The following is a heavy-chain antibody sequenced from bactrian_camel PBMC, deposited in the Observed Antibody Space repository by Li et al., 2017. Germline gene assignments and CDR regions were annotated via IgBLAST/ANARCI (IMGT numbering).Heavy chain of an antibody. CDR3: AADRFAPPARSLSPGEYAD. J-gene: IGHJ4*01. D-gene: IGHD1*01. Sequence: HVQLVESGGGSVQAGGSLRLSCAASGPTLSSACMAWFRQAPGKEREGVAFLHSGGGTTYYADSVKGRFTISRDNAKKTVHLQMNSLKPEDTAMYYCAADRFAPPARSLSPGEYADWGQGTQVTVS. V-gene: IGHV3S1*01. CDR2: LHSGGGTT. CDR1: GPTLSSAC.